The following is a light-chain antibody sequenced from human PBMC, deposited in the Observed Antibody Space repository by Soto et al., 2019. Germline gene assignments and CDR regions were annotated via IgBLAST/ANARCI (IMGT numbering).Light chain of an antibody. CDR2: EVS. CDR1: SSDIGGYNY. CDR3: SSYTSSRTLV. V-gene: IGLV2-14*01. Sequence: QSVLTQPASVSGSPGQSITISCTGTSSDIGGYNYVSWYQQHPGKAPKLMIYEVSNWPSGVSNRFSGSKSGNTASLTISGLQAEDEDDYYCSSYTSSRTLVFGAGTKLTVL. J-gene: IGLJ1*01.